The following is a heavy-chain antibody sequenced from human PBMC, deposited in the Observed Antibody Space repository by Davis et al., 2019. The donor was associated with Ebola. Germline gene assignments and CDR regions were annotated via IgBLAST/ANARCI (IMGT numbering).Heavy chain of an antibody. CDR1: GFTFSTYW. CDR3: TADVVPAATRGVYYYYYYMDV. D-gene: IGHD2-2*01. J-gene: IGHJ6*03. CDR2: IKSKTDGGTT. Sequence: GGSLRLSCAVSGFTFSTYWMAWVRQAPGKGLEWVGRIKSKTDGGTTDYAAPVKGRFSISRDDSKNTLYLQMNSLKTEDSAVYYCTADVVPAATRGVYYYYYYMDVWGKGTSVTVSS. V-gene: IGHV3-15*01.